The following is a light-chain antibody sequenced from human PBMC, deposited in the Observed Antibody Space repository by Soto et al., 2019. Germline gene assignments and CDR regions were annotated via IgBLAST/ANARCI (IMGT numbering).Light chain of an antibody. CDR3: LLNYGGAQLV. V-gene: IGLV7-43*01. Sequence: QTVVTQEPSLTVSPGGTVTLTCASSTGAVTRGFYPNWFQQKPGQSPRALIYNTSNKLSWTPARFSGSLLGGKAALTLSDVQPEDEAEYYCLLNYGGAQLVFGGGTKLTVL. CDR2: NTS. J-gene: IGLJ2*01. CDR1: TGAVTRGFY.